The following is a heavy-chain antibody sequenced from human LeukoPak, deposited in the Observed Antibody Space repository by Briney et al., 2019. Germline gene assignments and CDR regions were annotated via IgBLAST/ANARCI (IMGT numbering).Heavy chain of an antibody. J-gene: IGHJ6*03. V-gene: IGHV4-59*01. D-gene: IGHD5-18*01. CDR3: ARARGYSYGSYVDV. CDR2: IYYSGTT. Sequence: SETLSLTCNISDGSISSYYWSRIRQPPGKGLEWIGYIYYSGTTNYNPSLKSRVTVSINTSKNQFSLRLTSVTAADTAVYYCARARGYSYGSYVDVWGKGTTVTVSS. CDR1: DGSISSYY.